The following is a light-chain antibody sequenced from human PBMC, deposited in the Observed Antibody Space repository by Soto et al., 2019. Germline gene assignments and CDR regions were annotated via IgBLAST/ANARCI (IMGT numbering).Light chain of an antibody. CDR2: EAS. V-gene: IGKV1-5*03. Sequence: DIQMTQSPSTLSASLGDRVTITCRASQSIDFYLAWYQQKPGKAPKLLIYEASNLESGVPLRFSGSGYGTEFTLTISSLQPDDFATYYCQQSRNYPWTFGQGTKVDIK. CDR3: QQSRNYPWT. CDR1: QSIDFY. J-gene: IGKJ1*01.